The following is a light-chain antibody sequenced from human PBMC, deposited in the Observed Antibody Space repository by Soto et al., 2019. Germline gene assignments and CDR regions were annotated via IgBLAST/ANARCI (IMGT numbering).Light chain of an antibody. J-gene: IGLJ1*01. CDR2: EVS. CDR3: SSYAGSNDFV. V-gene: IGLV2-8*01. Sequence: QSVLTQPPSASGSPGQSVTISCTGTSSDVGGYNYVSWYQHHPGKAPKLMIYEVSKRPSGVPDRFSGSKSGNTASLTVSGLQAEDEADYYCSSYAGSNDFVFGTGTRSPS. CDR1: SSDVGGYNY.